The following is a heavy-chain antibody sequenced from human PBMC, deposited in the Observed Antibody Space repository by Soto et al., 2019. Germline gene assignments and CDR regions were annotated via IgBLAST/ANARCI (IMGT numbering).Heavy chain of an antibody. D-gene: IGHD1-26*01. CDR3: VRLIGNSWLDF. CDR2: TYYRSKWYN. Sequence: SQTLSLTCAISGASVSSSSVTWNWIRQSPSRGLEWLGRTYYRSKWYNDYAESVKSRITINPDTSKNQFSLHLNSVTPEDTAVYYCVRLIGNSWLDFWGQGTLVTVSS. V-gene: IGHV6-1*01. J-gene: IGHJ5*01. CDR1: GASVSSSSVT.